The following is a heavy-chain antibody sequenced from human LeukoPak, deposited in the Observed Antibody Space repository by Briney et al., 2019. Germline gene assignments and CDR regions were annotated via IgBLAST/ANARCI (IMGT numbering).Heavy chain of an antibody. CDR2: IYTSGST. J-gene: IGHJ3*02. CDR3: ARDLGYYDSSGIAFDI. Sequence: SETLSLTCTVSGGSISSYYWSWIRQPAGKGLEWIGRIYTSGSTNYNPSLKSRVTMSVDTSKNQFSLKLSSVTAADTAVYYCARDLGYYDSSGIAFDIWGQGPMVTVSS. V-gene: IGHV4-4*07. D-gene: IGHD3-22*01. CDR1: GGSISSYY.